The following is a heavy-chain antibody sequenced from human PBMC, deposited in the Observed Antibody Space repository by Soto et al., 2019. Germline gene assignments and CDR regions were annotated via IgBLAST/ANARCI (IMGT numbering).Heavy chain of an antibody. Sequence: SGKVSCKALGNTFTYRYLHWVRQAPGQAIEWMGWITPFSGDVHYAQKFQERVTITRDRSINTAYMQMSSLRSEDTAMFFCASGGAGSGPFTWELPDHWGQGTLVTVSS. D-gene: IGHD1-26*01. CDR3: ASGGAGSGPFTWELPDH. J-gene: IGHJ4*02. CDR1: GNTFTYRY. V-gene: IGHV1-45*02. CDR2: ITPFSGDV.